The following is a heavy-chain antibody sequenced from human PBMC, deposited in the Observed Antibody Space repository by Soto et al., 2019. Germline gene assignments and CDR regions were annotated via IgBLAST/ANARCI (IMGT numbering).Heavy chain of an antibody. CDR3: GRSSSMLGAGWSDS. V-gene: IGHV1-18*01. Sequence: VQLEQSGPEVKKSGASVKVACKASGYSFRSYGINWVRQAPGQGLEWVGWVSGYNYNTKYAQKFQGRTTVTTDTSTNTAYMELRSLRSDDTAVYYCGRSSSMLGAGWSDSWGRGTLVTVSS. CDR1: GYSFRSYG. CDR2: VSGYNYNT. J-gene: IGHJ5*01. D-gene: IGHD2-8*01.